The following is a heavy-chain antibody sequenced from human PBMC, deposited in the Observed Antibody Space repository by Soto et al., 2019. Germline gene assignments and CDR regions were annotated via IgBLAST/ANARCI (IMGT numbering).Heavy chain of an antibody. CDR3: ARGFTYYDFWSGYSYYFDY. CDR2: ISTNGGNT. J-gene: IGHJ4*02. CDR1: GFTFSSYA. Sequence: GGSLRLSCAASGFTFSSYAMSWVRQAPGKGLEWVSAISTNGGNTYYADSVKGRFTISRDNSKNTLYLQMNSLRAEDTAVYYCARGFTYYDFWSGYSYYFDYWGQGTLVTVSS. D-gene: IGHD3-3*01. V-gene: IGHV3-23*01.